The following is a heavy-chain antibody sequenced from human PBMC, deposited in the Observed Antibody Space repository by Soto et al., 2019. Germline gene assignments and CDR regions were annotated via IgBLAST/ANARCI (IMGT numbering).Heavy chain of an antibody. CDR1: GYTFSRYG. Sequence: ASVKVSCKGSGYTFSRYGISWMRQAPGQGLEWMGWISTYNANTKYVQKFHDRITMTTDTYTSIVYMELGSLTSDDTAVYYCAIEGYCSTGSCALYSHDFFVMDLWGKGTTVTVSS. CDR2: ISTYNANT. D-gene: IGHD2-15*01. J-gene: IGHJ6*03. CDR3: AIEGYCSTGSCALYSHDFFVMDL. V-gene: IGHV1-18*01.